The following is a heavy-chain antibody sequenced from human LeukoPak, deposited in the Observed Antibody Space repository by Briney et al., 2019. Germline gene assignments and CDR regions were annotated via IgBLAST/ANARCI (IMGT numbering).Heavy chain of an antibody. CDR2: IYSGGST. J-gene: IGHJ6*02. V-gene: IGHV3-53*01. CDR1: GFTFRSYW. CDR3: ARGGNFPYYYYGMDV. D-gene: IGHD4-23*01. Sequence: GGSLRLSCAASGFTFRSYWMSWVRQAPGKGLEWVSVIYSGGSTYYADSVKGRFTISRDNSKNTLYLQMNSLRAEDTAVYYCARGGNFPYYYYGMDVWGQGTTVTVSS.